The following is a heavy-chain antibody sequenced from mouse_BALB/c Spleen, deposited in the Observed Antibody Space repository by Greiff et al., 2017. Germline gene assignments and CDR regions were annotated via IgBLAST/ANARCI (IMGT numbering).Heavy chain of an antibody. CDR3: ARSGGTYPFAWFAY. V-gene: IGHV1-18*01. CDR2: INPNNGGT. CDR1: GYTFTDYN. D-gene: IGHD5-1*01. J-gene: IGHJ3*01. Sequence: EVQLQQSGPELVKPGASVKIPCKASGYTFTDYNMDWVKQSHGKSLEWIGDINPNNGGTIYNQKFKGKATLTVDKSSSTAYMELRSLTSEDTAVYYCARSGGTYPFAWFAYWGQGTLVTVSA.